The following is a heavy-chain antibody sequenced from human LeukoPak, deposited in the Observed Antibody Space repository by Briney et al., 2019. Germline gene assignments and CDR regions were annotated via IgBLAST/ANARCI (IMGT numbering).Heavy chain of an antibody. V-gene: IGHV3-7*03. Sequence: GGSLRLSCAGSGFIFSNYAMSWVRQAPGKGLEWVALINPDGTERYYVDSVKGRFTISRDNAKNSLDLRMDSLRAEDTAMYSCARDLAAVPGPRMDVWGQGTTVTVSS. CDR3: ARDLAAVPGPRMDV. D-gene: IGHD6-19*01. CDR1: GFIFSNYA. CDR2: INPDGTER. J-gene: IGHJ6*02.